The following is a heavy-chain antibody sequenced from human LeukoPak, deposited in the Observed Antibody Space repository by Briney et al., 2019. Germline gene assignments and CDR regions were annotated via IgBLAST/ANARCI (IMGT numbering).Heavy chain of an antibody. CDR2: INRNGDST. D-gene: IGHD2-8*01. CDR3: ARGFRNGPFDC. CDR1: GFTFDDYG. J-gene: IGHJ4*02. Sequence: GGSLRLSCEVSGFTFDDYGMSWVRQLPGKGLEWVSGINRNGDSTDYAGSVKGRFTISRDNAKNSHFLQMNSLRVEDTALYYCARGFRNGPFDCWGQGTLVTVSS. V-gene: IGHV3-20*04.